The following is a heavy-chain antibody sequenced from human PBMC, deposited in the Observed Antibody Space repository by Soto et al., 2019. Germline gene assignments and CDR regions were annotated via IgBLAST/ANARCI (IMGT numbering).Heavy chain of an antibody. CDR3: AGRFGVARGIDF. CDR2: IYHTGST. Sequence: QLQLQESGSGLVKPSQTLSLTCVVSGGSVTSLGYSWSWIRQPPGKGLEWIGYIYHTGSTYYNPSVKSRVAISLDRSKNHFSLRLSSVTAADTAVYFCAGRFGVARGIDFWGQGTLVTVSS. CDR1: GGSVTSLGYS. J-gene: IGHJ4*02. D-gene: IGHD3-10*01. V-gene: IGHV4-30-2*01.